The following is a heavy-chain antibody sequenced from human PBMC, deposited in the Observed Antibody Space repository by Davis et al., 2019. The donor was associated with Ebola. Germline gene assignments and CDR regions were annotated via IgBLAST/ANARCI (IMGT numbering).Heavy chain of an antibody. V-gene: IGHV1-18*01. Sequence: AASVKVSCKASGYTFTSYGISWVRQAPGQGLEWMGWISAYNGNTNYAQKLQGRVAMTTDTSTSTAYMELTSLRSEDTAVYYCARAGHITKVRGVLIAAYFGLDAWGQGTTVTVSS. D-gene: IGHD3-10*01. CDR2: ISAYNGNT. CDR3: ARAGHITKVRGVLIAAYFGLDA. J-gene: IGHJ6*02. CDR1: GYTFTSYG.